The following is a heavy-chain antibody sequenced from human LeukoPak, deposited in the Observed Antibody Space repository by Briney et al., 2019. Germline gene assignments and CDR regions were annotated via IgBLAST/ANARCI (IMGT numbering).Heavy chain of an antibody. J-gene: IGHJ4*02. D-gene: IGHD3-22*01. Sequence: GGSLRLSCAASRFTFSSYAMSWVRQAPGKGLEWVSAISGGGSSTYYADSVKGRFTITRDNSKNTLYLQMNSLRAEDTAIYYCAKDNSRGLSGYYYSWGQGTLVTVSS. V-gene: IGHV3-23*01. CDR3: AKDNSRGLSGYYYS. CDR1: RFTFSSYA. CDR2: ISGGGSST.